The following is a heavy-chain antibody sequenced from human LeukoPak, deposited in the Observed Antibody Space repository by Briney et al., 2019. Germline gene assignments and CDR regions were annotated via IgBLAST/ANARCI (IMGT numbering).Heavy chain of an antibody. Sequence: GSLRLSCAASGFTFSSYSMNWVRQAPGKGLEWVSSISSSSSLLYYADSVKGRFTISRDNAKNSLYMHMSSLRAEDTAVYFCARVFVGPGSEDWYSGSYYQGGYYYIDVWGKGTTVTVSS. D-gene: IGHD1-26*01. J-gene: IGHJ6*03. CDR1: GFTFSSYS. V-gene: IGHV3-21*01. CDR2: ISSSSSLL. CDR3: ARVFVGPGSEDWYSGSYYQGGYYYIDV.